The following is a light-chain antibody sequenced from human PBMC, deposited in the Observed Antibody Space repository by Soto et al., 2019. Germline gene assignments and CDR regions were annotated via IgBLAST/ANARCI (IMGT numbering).Light chain of an antibody. V-gene: IGLV2-14*01. Sequence: QSVLTQPRSVSGSPGQSVTISCTGTSSDFGGYNYVSWYQHHPGKAPKLMIYEVSDRPSGISSRFSGSKSGNTASLTISGLQTEDEADYYCSSYTSSSTLFGTGTKVTV. CDR3: SSYTSSSTL. CDR1: SSDFGGYNY. CDR2: EVS. J-gene: IGLJ1*01.